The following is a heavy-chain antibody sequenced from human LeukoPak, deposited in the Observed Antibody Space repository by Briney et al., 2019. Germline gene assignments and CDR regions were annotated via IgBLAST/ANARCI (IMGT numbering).Heavy chain of an antibody. J-gene: IGHJ4*02. CDR1: GYTFTGYY. CDR2: INPNSGGT. D-gene: IGHD2-15*01. CDR3: ARGRTRYCSGGSCYFKSRYYFDY. V-gene: IGHV1-2*02. Sequence: ASVKVSCKASGYTFTGYYMHWLRQAPGQGLEWMGWINPNSGGTNYAQKFQGRVTMTRDTSISTAYMELSRLRSDDTAVYYCARGRTRYCSGGSCYFKSRYYFDYWGQGTLVTVSS.